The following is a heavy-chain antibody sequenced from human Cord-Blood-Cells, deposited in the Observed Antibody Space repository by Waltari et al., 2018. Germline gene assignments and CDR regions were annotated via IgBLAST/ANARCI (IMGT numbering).Heavy chain of an antibody. D-gene: IGHD3-3*01. CDR1: GFTFSSYW. V-gene: IGHV3-7*01. CDR3: ARGTIVLRFLEWLLFDY. Sequence: EVQLVESGGGLVQPGGSLRLSCAASGFTFSSYWMIWVRQAPGKGLEWVANIKQDGSEKYYVDSVKGRFTISRDNAKNSLYLQMNSLRAEDTTVYYCARGTIVLRFLEWLLFDYWGQGTLVTVSS. CDR2: IKQDGSEK. J-gene: IGHJ4*02.